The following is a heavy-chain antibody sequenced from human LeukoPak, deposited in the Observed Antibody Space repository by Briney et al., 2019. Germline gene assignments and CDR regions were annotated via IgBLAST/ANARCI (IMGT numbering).Heavy chain of an antibody. D-gene: IGHD4-23*01. CDR3: ARRTTVEPQNWYFDL. J-gene: IGHJ2*01. V-gene: IGHV4-30-2*05. Sequence: SETLSLTCTVSGGSISSGGYYWSWIRQPPGKGLEWIGYIYHSGSTYYNPSLKSRVTISVDTSKNQFSLKLNSVTAADTAVYYCARRTTVEPQNWYFDLWGRGTLVTVSS. CDR2: IYHSGST. CDR1: GGSISSGGYY.